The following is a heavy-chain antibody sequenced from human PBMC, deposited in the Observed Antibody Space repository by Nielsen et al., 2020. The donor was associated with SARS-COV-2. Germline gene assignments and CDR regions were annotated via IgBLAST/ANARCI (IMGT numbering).Heavy chain of an antibody. J-gene: IGHJ4*02. CDR2: ISYDGSNK. CDR3: AKPQDTAMVTFDY. V-gene: IGHV3-30*18. Sequence: LSLTCAASGFTFSGYGMHWVRQAPGKGLEWVAVISYDGSNKYYADSVKGRFTISRDNSKNTLYLQMNSLRAEDTAVYYCAKPQDTAMVTFDYWGQGTLVTVSS. D-gene: IGHD5-18*01. CDR1: GFTFSGYG.